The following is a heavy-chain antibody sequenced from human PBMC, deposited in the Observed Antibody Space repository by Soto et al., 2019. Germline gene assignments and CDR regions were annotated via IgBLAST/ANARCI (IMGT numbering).Heavy chain of an antibody. CDR1: GFTFSSYG. D-gene: IGHD6-13*01. Sequence: QVQLVESGGGVVQPGRSLRLSCAASGFTFSSYGMHWVRQAPGKGLEWVAVIWYDGSNKYYADSVKGRFTISRDNSKNTLYLQMNSLRAEDTALYYCARGGSSSWGLYYYYGMDVWGQGTTVTVSS. J-gene: IGHJ6*02. CDR3: ARGGSSSWGLYYYYGMDV. CDR2: IWYDGSNK. V-gene: IGHV3-33*01.